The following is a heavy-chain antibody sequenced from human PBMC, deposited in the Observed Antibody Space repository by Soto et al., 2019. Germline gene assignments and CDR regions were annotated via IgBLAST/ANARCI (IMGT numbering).Heavy chain of an antibody. Sequence: GGSLRLSCAASGFTFSSYGMHWVRQAPGKGLEWVAVISYDGSNKYYADSVKGRFTISRDNSKNTLYLQMNSLRAEDTAVYYCAKETPASYYGMDVWGQGNTVTVSS. CDR3: AKETPASYYGMDV. J-gene: IGHJ6*02. CDR2: ISYDGSNK. CDR1: GFTFSSYG. V-gene: IGHV3-30*18.